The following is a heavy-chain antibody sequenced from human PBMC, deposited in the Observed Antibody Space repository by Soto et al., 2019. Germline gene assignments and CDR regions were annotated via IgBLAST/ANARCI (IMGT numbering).Heavy chain of an antibody. V-gene: IGHV3-33*08. J-gene: IGHJ6*02. Sequence: PVGSLRLSCAGSGFTFSSYWMSWVRQAPGKGLEWVAVIWYDGSNKYYADSVKGRFTISRDNSKNTLYLQMNSLRAEDTAVYYCARDLWDRGVAYGMDVWGQGTTVTVSS. CDR3: ARDLWDRGVAYGMDV. D-gene: IGHD2-8*01. CDR1: GFTFSSYW. CDR2: IWYDGSNK.